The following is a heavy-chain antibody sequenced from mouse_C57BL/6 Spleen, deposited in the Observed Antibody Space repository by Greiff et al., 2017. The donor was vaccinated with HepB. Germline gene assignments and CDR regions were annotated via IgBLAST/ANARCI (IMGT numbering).Heavy chain of an antibody. D-gene: IGHD2-3*01. Sequence: EVQGVESGGGLVKPGGSLKLSCAASGFTFSDYGMHWVRQAPEKGLEWVAYISSGSSTIYYADTVKGRFTISRDNAKNTLFLQMTSLRSEDTAMYYCAGLLRYYAMDYWGQGTSVTVSS. V-gene: IGHV5-17*01. CDR2: ISSGSSTI. CDR3: AGLLRYYAMDY. CDR1: GFTFSDYG. J-gene: IGHJ4*01.